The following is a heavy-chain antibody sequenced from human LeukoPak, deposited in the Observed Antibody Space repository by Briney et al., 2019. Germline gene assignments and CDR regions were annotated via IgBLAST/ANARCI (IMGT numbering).Heavy chain of an antibody. CDR1: GYTFTGYF. CDR2: INPNSGDT. Sequence: ASVKVSCKASGYTFTGYFMNWVRQAPGQGLEWMGWINPNSGDTTYAQKFQGRVTMTRDTSISTAYMELSRLRSDDTAVYYCARVHYDFWSGQPDYWGQGTLVTVSS. CDR3: ARVHYDFWSGQPDY. J-gene: IGHJ4*02. D-gene: IGHD3-3*01. V-gene: IGHV1-2*02.